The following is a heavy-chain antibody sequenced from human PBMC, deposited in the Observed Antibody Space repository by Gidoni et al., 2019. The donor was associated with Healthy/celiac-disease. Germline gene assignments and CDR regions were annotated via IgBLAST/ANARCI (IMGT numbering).Heavy chain of an antibody. CDR2: ISYDGSNK. J-gene: IGHJ5*02. V-gene: IGHV3-30*18. Sequence: QVPLVESGGGVVQPGRSLRLSCAASGFTFSSYGMHWVRQAPGKGLEWGAVISYDGSNKYYADSVKGRFTISRDNSKNTLYLQMNSLRAEDTAVYYCAKDWYYYDSSGPLGPWGQGTLVTVSS. CDR3: AKDWYYYDSSGPLGP. D-gene: IGHD3-22*01. CDR1: GFTFSSYG.